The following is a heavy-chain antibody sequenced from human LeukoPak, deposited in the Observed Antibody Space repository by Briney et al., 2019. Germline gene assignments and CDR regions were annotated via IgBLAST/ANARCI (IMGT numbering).Heavy chain of an antibody. CDR2: IYYNGST. V-gene: IGHV4-59*12. J-gene: IGHJ4*02. CDR3: ARGEGYFSYYYDSSGYSYYFDY. CDR1: GGSITNYF. Sequence: PSETLSLTCTVSGGSITNYFWSWIRQPPGKGLEWIGFIYYNGSTNYNPSLESRVTISVDTSKSQFSLKLSSVTAADTAVYYCARGEGYFSYYYDSSGYSYYFDYWGQGTLVTVSS. D-gene: IGHD3-22*01.